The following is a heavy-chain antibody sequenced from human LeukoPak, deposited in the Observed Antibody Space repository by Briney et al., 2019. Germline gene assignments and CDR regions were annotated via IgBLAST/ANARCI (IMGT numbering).Heavy chain of an antibody. CDR2: MNPNSGNT. V-gene: IGHV1-8*01. Sequence: ASVKVSCKASGYTFTSYDINWVRQATGQGLEWMGWMNPNSGNTGYAQKFQGRATRTRNTSISTAYMELSSLRSEDTAVYYCARDIWPSSSLYDAFDIWGQGTMVTVSS. CDR1: GYTFTSYD. CDR3: ARDIWPSSSLYDAFDI. D-gene: IGHD6-6*01. J-gene: IGHJ3*02.